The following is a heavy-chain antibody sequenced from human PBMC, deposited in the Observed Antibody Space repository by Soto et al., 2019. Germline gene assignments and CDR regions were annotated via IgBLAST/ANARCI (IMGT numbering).Heavy chain of an antibody. V-gene: IGHV4-4*02. CDR2: IYHSGST. Sequence: PSETLSLTCAVSGGSISSSNWWSWVRQPPGKGLEWIGEIYHSGSTNYNPSLKSRVTISVDTSKNQFSLKLSSVTAADTAVYYCARGYYDSSGILDYWGQGTLVTVS. J-gene: IGHJ4*02. D-gene: IGHD3-22*01. CDR3: ARGYYDSSGILDY. CDR1: GGSISSSNW.